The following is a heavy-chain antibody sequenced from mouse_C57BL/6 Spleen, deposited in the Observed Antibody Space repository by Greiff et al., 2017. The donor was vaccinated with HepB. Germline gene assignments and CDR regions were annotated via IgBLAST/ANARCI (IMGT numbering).Heavy chain of an antibody. J-gene: IGHJ3*01. CDR2: ISSGGDYI. D-gene: IGHD2-10*01. CDR1: GFTFSSYA. Sequence: EVKLMESGEGLVKPGGSLKLSCAASGFTFSSYAMSWVRQTPEKRLEWVAYISSGGDYIYYADTVKGRFTISRDNARNTLYLQMSSLKSEDTAMYYCTRDSYYFAYWGQGTLVTVSA. V-gene: IGHV5-9-1*02. CDR3: TRDSYYFAY.